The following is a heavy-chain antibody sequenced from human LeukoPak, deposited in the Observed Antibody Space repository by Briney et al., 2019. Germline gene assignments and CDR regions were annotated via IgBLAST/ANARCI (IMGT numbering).Heavy chain of an antibody. V-gene: IGHV3-48*01. CDR1: GFKSCTSI. CDR2: IRGISTII. CDR3: ARDSRSHCGTAACYGPYFDY. Sequence: VGALQLSCAASGFKSCTSILNLVRQDPGKGLDRISYIRGISTIIYYADSVKGRFTISRDNAKNSLYLQMDSLRAEDTAVYFCARDSRSHCGTAACYGPYFDYWGQGTLVTVSS. D-gene: IGHD2-2*01. J-gene: IGHJ4*02.